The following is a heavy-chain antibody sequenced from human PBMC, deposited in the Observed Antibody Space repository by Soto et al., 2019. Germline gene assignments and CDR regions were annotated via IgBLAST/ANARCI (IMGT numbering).Heavy chain of an antibody. D-gene: IGHD1-26*01. CDR3: ARGDSNTSSTEFYYLGLGARFTDL. Sequence: PSETLSLTCTVSGGSIRSYYWSWIRQPPGKGLEWIGYIYSSGSTNYNPSLKSRVTMSVDTSKNQFSLKVSSVTAADTAVYYCARGDSNTSSTEFYYLGLGARFTDL. CDR2: IYSSGST. V-gene: IGHV4-59*01. CDR1: GGSIRSYY. J-gene: IGHJ2*01.